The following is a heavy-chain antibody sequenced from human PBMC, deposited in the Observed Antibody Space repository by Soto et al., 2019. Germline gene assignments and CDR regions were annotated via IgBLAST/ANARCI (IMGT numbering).Heavy chain of an antibody. CDR1: GGSFSGYY. D-gene: IGHD6-13*01. V-gene: IGHV4-34*01. CDR2: INHSGST. CDR3: ARRGIAAAGTPFDY. J-gene: IGHJ4*02. Sequence: SETLSLTCAVYGGSFSGYYWSWIRQPPGKGLEWIGEINHSGSTNYNPSLKSRVTISVDTSKNQFSLRLSSVTAADTAVYYCARRGIAAAGTPFDYWGQGTLVTVSS.